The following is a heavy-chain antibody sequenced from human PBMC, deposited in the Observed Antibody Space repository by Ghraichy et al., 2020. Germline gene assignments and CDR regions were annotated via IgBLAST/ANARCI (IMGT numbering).Heavy chain of an antibody. D-gene: IGHD2-21*01. CDR1: GFTFDDYA. CDR3: VKDKAEGSDLFMAYYFDY. Sequence: GGSLRLSCVTSGFTFDDYAIHWVRQGPGKGLEWVAGINWNSQTIIYSASVKGRFIISRDNARNSVYLQMNSLRPEDTALYYCVKDKAEGSDLFMAYYFDYWGQGTQVTVSS. V-gene: IGHV3-9*01. J-gene: IGHJ4*02. CDR2: INWNSQTI.